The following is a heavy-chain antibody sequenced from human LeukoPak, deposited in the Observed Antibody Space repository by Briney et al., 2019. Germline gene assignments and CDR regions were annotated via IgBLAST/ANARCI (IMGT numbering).Heavy chain of an antibody. Sequence: SETLSLTCTVSGGSISSYYWSWIRQPPGKGLEWIGYIYYSGSTNYNPSLKSRVTISVDTSKNQFSLKLSSVTVADTAVYYCARGGDILTGYYWDYFDYWGQGTLVTVSS. V-gene: IGHV4-59*01. CDR3: ARGGDILTGYYWDYFDY. J-gene: IGHJ4*02. CDR1: GGSISSYY. D-gene: IGHD3-9*01. CDR2: IYYSGST.